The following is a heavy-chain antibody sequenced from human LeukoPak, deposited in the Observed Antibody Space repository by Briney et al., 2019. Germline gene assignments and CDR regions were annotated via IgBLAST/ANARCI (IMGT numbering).Heavy chain of an antibody. CDR3: VKDGMAVAGTAPLDY. J-gene: IGHJ4*02. D-gene: IGHD6-19*01. CDR2: ISNNGDST. V-gene: IGHV3-64D*09. Sequence: GGSLRLSCSASGFTHSSYAMHGVRQAPGKGLEYVSVISNNGDSTYYTDSVKGRFTISRDNSKNTLYLQMSSLRPEDAAVYYCVKDGMAVAGTAPLDYWGQGTLVTVSS. CDR1: GFTHSSYA.